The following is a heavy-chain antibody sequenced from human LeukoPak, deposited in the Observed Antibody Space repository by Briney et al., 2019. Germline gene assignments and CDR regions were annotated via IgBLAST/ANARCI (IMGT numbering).Heavy chain of an antibody. D-gene: IGHD5-24*01. V-gene: IGHV4-39*01. J-gene: IGHJ5*02. CDR3: ARQTIGGWLQSPHWFDP. Sequence: SETLSLTCTVSGASISSSSYYWGWIRQPPGKGLEGIGSIYYSGSTYYNPSLKSRVTISVDTSKNQFSLKLSSVTAADTAVYYCARQTIGGWLQSPHWFDPWGQGTLVTVSS. CDR2: IYYSGST. CDR1: GASISSSSYY.